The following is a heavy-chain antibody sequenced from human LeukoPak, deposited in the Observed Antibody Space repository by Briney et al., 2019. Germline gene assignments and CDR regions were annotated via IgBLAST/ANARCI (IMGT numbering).Heavy chain of an antibody. J-gene: IGHJ4*02. D-gene: IGHD1-20*01. CDR2: ISSSSGTI. CDR3: ARAANWSPFDY. Sequence: GGSLRLSCTASGFTLSSYSMNWVRQAPGKGLEWVSYISSSSGTIYYADSVKGRLTISRDNAKNSLYLQMNSLRAEDTAAYYCARAANWSPFDYWGQGTLVTVSS. CDR1: GFTLSSYS. V-gene: IGHV3-48*01.